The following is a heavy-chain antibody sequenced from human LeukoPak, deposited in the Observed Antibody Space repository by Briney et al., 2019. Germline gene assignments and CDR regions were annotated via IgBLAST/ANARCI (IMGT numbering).Heavy chain of an antibody. J-gene: IGHJ4*02. CDR3: ARVWEGYCSGGSCTGHYFDY. CDR2: IYYSGST. CDR1: GGSISSGGYY. Sequence: SQTLSLTCTVSGGSISSGGYYWSWIRQHPGKGLEWIGYIYYSGSTYYNPSLKSRVTISVDTSKNQFSLKLSSVTAADTAVYYCARVWEGYCSGGSCTGHYFDYWGQGTLVTVSS. V-gene: IGHV4-31*03. D-gene: IGHD2-15*01.